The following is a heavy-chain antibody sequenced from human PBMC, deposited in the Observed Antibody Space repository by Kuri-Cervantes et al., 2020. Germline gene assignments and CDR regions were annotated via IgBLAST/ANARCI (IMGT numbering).Heavy chain of an antibody. Sequence: SQTLSLTCAVSGYSISSGYYWGWIRQPPGKGLEWIGSIYYSGSTYYNPSLKSRVTISVDTSKNQFSLKLSSVTAADTAVYYCASDYYDSSGYCAFDIWGQGTMVTVSS. V-gene: IGHV4-38-2*01. J-gene: IGHJ3*02. CDR1: GYSISSGYY. D-gene: IGHD3-22*01. CDR2: IYYSGST. CDR3: ASDYYDSSGYCAFDI.